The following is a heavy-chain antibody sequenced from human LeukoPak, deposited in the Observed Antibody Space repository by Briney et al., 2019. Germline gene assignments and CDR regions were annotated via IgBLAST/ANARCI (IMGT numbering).Heavy chain of an antibody. Sequence: GGSLRLSCAASGFTFSSYAMHWVRQAPGKGLEYVSAISSNGGSTYYANSVKGRFTVSRDNSKNTLYLQMGSLRAEDMAVYYCAREFHRHYYMDVWGKGTTVNVSS. CDR2: ISSNGGST. CDR3: AREFHRHYYMDV. CDR1: GFTFSSYA. J-gene: IGHJ6*03. V-gene: IGHV3-64*01.